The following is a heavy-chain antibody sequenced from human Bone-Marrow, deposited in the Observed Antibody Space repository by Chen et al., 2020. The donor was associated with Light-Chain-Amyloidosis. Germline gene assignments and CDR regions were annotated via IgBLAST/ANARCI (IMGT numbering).Heavy chain of an antibody. CDR3: AKAVARWLLLQPDY. J-gene: IGHJ4*02. V-gene: IGHV3-30*02. CDR2: IRHDGSNK. CDR1: GFTFSSYG. D-gene: IGHD5-12*01. Sequence: QVQLVESGGGAVQPGGFLRLSCAASGFTFSSYGIHWVRQAPGKGLQWVAFIRHDGSNKYYADSVKGRFTISRDNSKNTLYLQMNSLRAEDTAVYFCAKAVARWLLLQPDYWGQGTLVTVSS.